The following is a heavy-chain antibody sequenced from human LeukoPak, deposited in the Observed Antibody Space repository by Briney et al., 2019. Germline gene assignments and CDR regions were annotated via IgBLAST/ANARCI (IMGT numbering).Heavy chain of an antibody. CDR3: ARGDSGYFNWFDP. J-gene: IGHJ5*02. CDR2: IYYSGST. CDR1: GGSISSYY. D-gene: IGHD5-18*01. V-gene: IGHV4-59*01. Sequence: PSETLSLTCTVSGGSISSYYWSWIRQPPGKGLEWIGYIYYSGSTNYNPSLKSRVTISVDTSKNQFSLKLSSVTAADTAVYYCARGDSGYFNWFDPWGLGTLVTVSS.